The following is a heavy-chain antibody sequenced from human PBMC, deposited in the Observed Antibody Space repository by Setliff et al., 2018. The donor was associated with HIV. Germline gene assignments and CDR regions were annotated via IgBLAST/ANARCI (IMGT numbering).Heavy chain of an antibody. J-gene: IGHJ3*02. CDR2: INHNGYT. D-gene: IGHD3-22*01. CDR1: GGSFSGYY. Sequence: SETLSLTCAVYGGSFSGYYWTWVRQPPGKGLEWIGEINHNGYTKFNPSLKSRLTISVDTSKNQFSMKLKSVTAADTAIYYCAREDTTGYYSLSAFDIWGQGTLVTVSS. V-gene: IGHV4-34*01. CDR3: AREDTTGYYSLSAFDI.